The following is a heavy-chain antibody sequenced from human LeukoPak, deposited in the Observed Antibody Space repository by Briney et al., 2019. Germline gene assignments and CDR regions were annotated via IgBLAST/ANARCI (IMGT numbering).Heavy chain of an antibody. CDR3: ARWRPYFYDSSGYVDY. Sequence: SETLSLTCTVSGASISNYYWTWIRQPPGKGLEWIGYIYYSGSTNYNPSLKSRVTMSVDTSKNQFSLKVTSVTAADTAVYYCARWRPYFYDSSGYVDYWGQGTLVTVSS. CDR2: IYYSGST. CDR1: GASISNYY. V-gene: IGHV4-59*01. J-gene: IGHJ4*02. D-gene: IGHD3-22*01.